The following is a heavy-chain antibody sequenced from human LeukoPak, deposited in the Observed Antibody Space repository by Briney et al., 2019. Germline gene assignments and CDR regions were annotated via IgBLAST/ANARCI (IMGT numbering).Heavy chain of an antibody. CDR3: ARDSSSWYKAPDY. CDR2: IKQDGSEK. J-gene: IGHJ4*02. D-gene: IGHD6-13*01. V-gene: IGHV3-7*01. Sequence: GGSLRLSCAASGFTFSSYWMSWVRQAPGKGLEWVANIKQDGSEKYYVDSVKGRFTISRDNAKNSLYLQMNSLRAEDTAVYYCARDSSSWYKAPDYWGQGTLVTVSS. CDR1: GFTFSSYW.